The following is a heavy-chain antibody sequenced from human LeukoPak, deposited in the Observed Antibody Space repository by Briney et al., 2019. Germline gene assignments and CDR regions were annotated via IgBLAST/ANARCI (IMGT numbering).Heavy chain of an antibody. CDR3: ARVAVALDY. J-gene: IGHJ4*02. Sequence: KPSETLSLTCAVYGESFSGYYWSWIRQPPGKGLEWIGEINHSGSTNYNPSLKSRVTISVDTSKNEFSLKLSSVTAADTAVYYCARVAVALDYWGQGTLVTVSS. CDR2: INHSGST. CDR1: GESFSGYY. D-gene: IGHD6-19*01. V-gene: IGHV4-34*01.